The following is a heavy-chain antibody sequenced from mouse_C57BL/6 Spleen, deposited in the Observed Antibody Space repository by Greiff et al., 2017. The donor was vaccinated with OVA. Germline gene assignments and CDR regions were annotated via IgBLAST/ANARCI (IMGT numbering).Heavy chain of an antibody. CDR3: AKNSQTWFAY. Sequence: QVQLKQSGPGLVQPSQSLSITCTVSGFSFTSYGVHWVRPSPGKGLEWLGVLWSGGSTDYNAAFMSRLSITKANSKSQVFFKMNRLQADDTAIYYCAKNSQTWFAYWGQGTLVTVSA. CDR1: GFSFTSYG. V-gene: IGHV2-5*01. J-gene: IGHJ3*01. CDR2: LWSGGST.